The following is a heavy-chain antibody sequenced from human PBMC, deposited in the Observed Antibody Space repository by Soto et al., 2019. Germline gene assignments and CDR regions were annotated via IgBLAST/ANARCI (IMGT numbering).Heavy chain of an antibody. V-gene: IGHV3-30*04. CDR1: GFSLSTNT. J-gene: IGHJ4*02. CDR2: ISNDGRRK. CDR3: ARVATAMTYDF. D-gene: IGHD2-21*02. Sequence: PVGSLRLSCAASGFSLSTNTMHWVRQVPGKGLEWVASISNDGRRKYYADFVKGRFTISRDTANNILCLEMNSLRAEDTSLYYCARVATAMTYDFWGQGTQVTVSS.